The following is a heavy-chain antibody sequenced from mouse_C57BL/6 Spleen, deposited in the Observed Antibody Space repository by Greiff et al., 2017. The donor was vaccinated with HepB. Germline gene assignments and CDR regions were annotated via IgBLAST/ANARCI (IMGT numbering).Heavy chain of an antibody. CDR3: ARDGNHITTVVPYYFDY. J-gene: IGHJ2*01. D-gene: IGHD1-1*01. CDR2: ISDGGSYT. Sequence: EVMLVESGGGLVKPGGSLKLSCAASGFTFSSYAMSWVRQTPEKRLEWVATISDGGSYTYYPDNVKGRFTISRDNAKNNLYLQMSHLKSEDTAMYYCARDGNHITTVVPYYFDYWGQGTTLTVSS. CDR1: GFTFSSYA. V-gene: IGHV5-4*01.